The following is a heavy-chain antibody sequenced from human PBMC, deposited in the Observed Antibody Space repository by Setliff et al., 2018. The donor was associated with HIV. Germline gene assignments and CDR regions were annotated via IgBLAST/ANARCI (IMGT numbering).Heavy chain of an antibody. Sequence: KASETLSLTCTVSGGSISTYYWGWIRQPPGKGLEWIGSIYFNGSSDNNPSLKSRVTISVDTSKKQFSLKRSSVTAADTAVYYCARMVTARPLYYYGMDVWGRGTTVTVSS. CDR1: GGSISTYY. CDR3: ARMVTARPLYYYGMDV. D-gene: IGHD6-6*01. J-gene: IGHJ6*02. V-gene: IGHV4-59*12. CDR2: IYFNGSS.